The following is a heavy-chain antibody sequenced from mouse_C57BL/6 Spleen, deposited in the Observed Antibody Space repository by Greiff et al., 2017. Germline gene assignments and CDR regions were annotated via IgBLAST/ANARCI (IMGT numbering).Heavy chain of an antibody. CDR2: ISSGSSTI. V-gene: IGHV5-17*01. Sequence: DVKLVESGGGLVKPGGSLKLSCAASGFTFSDYGMHWVRQAPEKGLEWVAYISSGSSTIYYADTVKGRFTISRDNAKNTLFLQMTSLRSEDTAMYYCARKRTGGDWYFDVWGTGTTVTVSS. J-gene: IGHJ1*03. D-gene: IGHD4-1*01. CDR3: ARKRTGGDWYFDV. CDR1: GFTFSDYG.